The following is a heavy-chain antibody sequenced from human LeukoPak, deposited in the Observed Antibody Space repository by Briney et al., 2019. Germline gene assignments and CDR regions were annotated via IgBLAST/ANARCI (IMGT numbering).Heavy chain of an antibody. CDR2: IIPIFGTA. J-gene: IGHJ6*03. V-gene: IGHV1-69*05. D-gene: IGHD3-10*01. CDR1: GGTFSGYA. CDR3: ASFGSGSYYNYYYYMDV. Sequence: VASVKVSCKASGGTFSGYAISWVRQAPGQGLEWMGRIIPIFGTANYAQKFQGRVTITTDESTSTAYMELSSLRSEDTAVYYCASFGSGSYYNYYYYMDVWGKGTTVTVSS.